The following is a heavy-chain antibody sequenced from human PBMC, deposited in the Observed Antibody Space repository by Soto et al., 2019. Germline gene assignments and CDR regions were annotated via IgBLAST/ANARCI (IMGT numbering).Heavy chain of an antibody. CDR3: AQVGYCSGGSCAQPPHAFDI. CDR2: ISGSGGST. V-gene: IGHV3-23*01. J-gene: IGHJ3*02. CDR1: GFTFSSYA. Sequence: EVQLLESGGGLVQPGGSLRLSCAASGFTFSSYAMSWVRQAPGKGLEWVSAISGSGGSTYYADSVKGRFTISRDNSKNTLYLQMNSLRAEDTAVYYCAQVGYCSGGSCAQPPHAFDIWGQGTMVTVSS. D-gene: IGHD2-15*01.